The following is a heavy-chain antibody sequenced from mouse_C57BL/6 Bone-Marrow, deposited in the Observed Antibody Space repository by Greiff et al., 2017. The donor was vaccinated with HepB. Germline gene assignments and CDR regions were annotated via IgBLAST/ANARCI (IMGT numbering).Heavy chain of an antibody. V-gene: IGHV1-76*01. CDR3: ARRDYYYSSSFYFDY. CDR1: GYTFTDYY. J-gene: IGHJ2*01. D-gene: IGHD1-1*01. Sequence: VKLQQSGAELVRPGASVKLSCKASGYTFTDYYINWVKQRPGQGLEWIARIYPGSGNTYYNEKFKGKATLTAEKSSSTAYMQLSSLTSEDSAVYFCARRDYYYSSSFYFDYWGQGTTLTVSS. CDR2: IYPGSGNT.